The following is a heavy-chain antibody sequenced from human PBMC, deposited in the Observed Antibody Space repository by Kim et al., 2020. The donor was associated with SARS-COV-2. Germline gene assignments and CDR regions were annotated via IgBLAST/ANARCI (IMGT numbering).Heavy chain of an antibody. Sequence: DSVKGRFTISRDNAKNSLYLQMNSLRAEDTALYYCAKDGGYYDSSGYQVTWGQGTLVTVSS. V-gene: IGHV3-9*01. D-gene: IGHD3-22*01. J-gene: IGHJ5*02. CDR3: AKDGGYYDSSGYQVT.